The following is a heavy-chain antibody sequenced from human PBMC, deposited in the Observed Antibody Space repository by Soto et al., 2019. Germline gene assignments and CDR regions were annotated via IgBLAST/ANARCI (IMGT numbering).Heavy chain of an antibody. V-gene: IGHV3-21*01. CDR1: GFTFSTYT. Sequence: GGSLRLSCAASGFTFSTYTMNWVRQAPGKGLEWVSSISSSSSYIYYADSVKGRFTISRDNAKNSLYLQMNSLGAEDTAVYYCATCSSTGWYSDSWGQGTLVTVSS. D-gene: IGHD6-19*01. CDR2: ISSSSSYI. CDR3: ATCSSTGWYSDS. J-gene: IGHJ5*01.